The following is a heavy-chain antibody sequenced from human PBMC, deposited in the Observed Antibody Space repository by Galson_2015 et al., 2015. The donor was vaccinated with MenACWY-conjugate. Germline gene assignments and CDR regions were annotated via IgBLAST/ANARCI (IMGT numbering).Heavy chain of an antibody. CDR2: IKQDASEK. J-gene: IGHJ3*02. D-gene: IGHD4-17*01. V-gene: IGHV3-7*03. Sequence: SLRLSCAASGFSFSGSWMSWVCQAPGKGLEWVANIKQDASEKYYVDSVKGRFAISRDNAKTSLYLQMNSLGAEDTAVYYCARGPRYGAFDIWGQGTMVTVSS. CDR1: GFSFSGSW. CDR3: ARGPRYGAFDI.